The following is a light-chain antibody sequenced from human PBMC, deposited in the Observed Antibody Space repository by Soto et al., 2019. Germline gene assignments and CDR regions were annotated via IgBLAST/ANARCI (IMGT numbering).Light chain of an antibody. V-gene: IGKV3-11*01. CDR1: QSVSSN. Sequence: EIVMTQSPATLSVSPGERATLSCTASQSVSSNLAWYQQKPGQAPRLLIYGASNTATGIPARFGGRGSGTDFTLTISSLEPEDFAVYYCQHRGEWPPGATFGQGTRLEIK. J-gene: IGKJ5*01. CDR3: QHRGEWPPGAT. CDR2: GAS.